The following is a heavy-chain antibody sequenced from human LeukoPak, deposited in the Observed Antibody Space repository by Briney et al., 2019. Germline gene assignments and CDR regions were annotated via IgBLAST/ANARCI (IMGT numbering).Heavy chain of an antibody. V-gene: IGHV3-53*01. D-gene: IGHD2-15*01. CDR2: IYSGGNI. CDR1: GFTVSSTY. J-gene: IGHJ4*02. Sequence: GGSLRLSCAASGFTVSSTYMSWVRQAPGKGLEWVSVIYSGGNIYYIDSVKGRFTVSRDTSKNTLYLQMNSLRAEDTAVYFCASRHCSGGGCYFAGADPFDYWGQGTLVTVSS. CDR3: ASRHCSGGGCYFAGADPFDY.